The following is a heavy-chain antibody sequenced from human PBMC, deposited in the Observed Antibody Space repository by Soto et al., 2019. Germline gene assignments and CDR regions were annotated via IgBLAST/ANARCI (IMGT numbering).Heavy chain of an antibody. CDR3: AKDLRGPSAGTWYFDY. CDR1: GLTFSSNS. D-gene: IGHD6-13*01. J-gene: IGHJ4*02. CDR2: ITASGGRA. V-gene: IGHV3-23*01. Sequence: VQLLESGGGLVQPGGSLRLSCAASGLTFSSNSMGWVRQAPGKGLEWVSAITASGGRAYYADSVKGGFTISRDNSQNTLYLQMNSLRAEDTAVYYCAKDLRGPSAGTWYFDYWGQGTLVTVSS.